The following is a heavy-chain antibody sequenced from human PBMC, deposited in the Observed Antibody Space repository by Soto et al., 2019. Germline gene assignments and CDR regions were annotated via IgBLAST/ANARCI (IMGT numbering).Heavy chain of an antibody. V-gene: IGHV4-31*03. CDR3: ARDRGGQLGYYYGMDV. CDR2: IYYSGST. Sequence: SETLSLTCTVSGGSISSGGYYWSWIRQHPGKGLEWIGYIYYSGSTYYNPSLKSRVTISVDTSKNQFSLKLSSVTAADTAVYYCARDRGGQLGYYYGMDVWGQGTTVTVSS. CDR1: GGSISSGGYY. D-gene: IGHD6-6*01. J-gene: IGHJ6*02.